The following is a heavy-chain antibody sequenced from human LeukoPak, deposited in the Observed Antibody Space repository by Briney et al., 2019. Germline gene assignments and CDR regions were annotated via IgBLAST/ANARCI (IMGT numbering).Heavy chain of an antibody. J-gene: IGHJ4*02. Sequence: PGGSRRPSCAVSGSSFTTNGMSWVRHAPGKGMGWVASIVGSGETTIYGDSVKGRLTISRDNSKNTVYLQMNSLRGEDTAVYYCSKGAPVGGTRHFDYWGQGTLVTVSS. CDR3: SKGAPVGGTRHFDY. CDR1: GSSFTTNG. D-gene: IGHD1-26*01. CDR2: IVGSGETT. V-gene: IGHV3-23*01.